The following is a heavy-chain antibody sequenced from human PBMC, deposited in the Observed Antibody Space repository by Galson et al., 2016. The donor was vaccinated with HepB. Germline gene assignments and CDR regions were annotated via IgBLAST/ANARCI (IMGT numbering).Heavy chain of an antibody. Sequence: SVKVSCKASGYTFTAYAIHWVRQAPGQRLEWMAWINTAKGDTRYSRKLQGRVTLTRDTSATTASMELSSLRSEDTAVYYCARRLVGSYGNAFDIWGQGTLVTVCS. V-gene: IGHV1-3*04. CDR1: GYTFTAYA. CDR2: INTAKGDT. J-gene: IGHJ3*02. D-gene: IGHD2-8*02. CDR3: ARRLVGSYGNAFDI.